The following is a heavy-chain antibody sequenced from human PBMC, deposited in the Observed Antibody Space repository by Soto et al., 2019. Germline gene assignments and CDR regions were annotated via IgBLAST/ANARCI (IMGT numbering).Heavy chain of an antibody. CDR1: GFTFSDYY. D-gene: IGHD6-13*01. J-gene: IGHJ4*02. Sequence: GGSLRLSCAASGFTFSDYYMSWIRQAPGKGLEWVSYISSSGSTIYYADSVKGRFTISRDNTKNTLYLQMNSLRAEDTAVYYCAKAGFSSSWSPTYFDYWGQGTLVTVSS. CDR3: AKAGFSSSWSPTYFDY. V-gene: IGHV3-11*01. CDR2: ISSSGSTI.